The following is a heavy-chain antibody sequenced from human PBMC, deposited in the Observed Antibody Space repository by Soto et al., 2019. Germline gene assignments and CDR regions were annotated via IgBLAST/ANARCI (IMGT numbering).Heavy chain of an antibody. Sequence: QVQLVESGGGVVQPGRSLRLSCAASGFTFSSYAMHWVRQAPGKGLEWVAVISYDRSNKYYADSVKGRFTISRDNSKNTLYLQMNSLRAEDTAVYYCARGSFQQLVPNYYYYYGMDVWGQGTTVTVSS. V-gene: IGHV3-30-3*01. D-gene: IGHD6-13*01. J-gene: IGHJ6*02. CDR2: ISYDRSNK. CDR1: GFTFSSYA. CDR3: ARGSFQQLVPNYYYYYGMDV.